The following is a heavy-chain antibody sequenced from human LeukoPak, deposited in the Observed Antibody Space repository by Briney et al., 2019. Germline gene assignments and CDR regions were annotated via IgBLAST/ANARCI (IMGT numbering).Heavy chain of an antibody. J-gene: IGHJ4*02. D-gene: IGHD5-12*01. CDR2: INHSGST. CDR3: ARARGSGPFDY. V-gene: IGHV4-34*01. CDR1: GGSFSGYY. Sequence: SETLSLTCVVCGGSFSGYYWSWIRQPPGKGLEWIGEINHSGSTNYNPSLKSRVTISVDTSKNQFSLKLSSVTAADTAVYDCARARGSGPFDYWGQGTLVTVSS.